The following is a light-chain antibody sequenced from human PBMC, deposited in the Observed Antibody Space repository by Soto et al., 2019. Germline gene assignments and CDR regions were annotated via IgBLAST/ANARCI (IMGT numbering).Light chain of an antibody. Sequence: EIVLTQSPGTLSLSPGEGATLSCRASQSVSSYLAWYQQKVGQAPRLLIYGASSRATGTPARFSGGGSGTEFSLTINRLEAEDFAVYYCQQYGSSPLTFGGGTKVEIK. CDR3: QQYGSSPLT. J-gene: IGKJ4*01. CDR1: QSVSSY. CDR2: GAS. V-gene: IGKV3-20*01.